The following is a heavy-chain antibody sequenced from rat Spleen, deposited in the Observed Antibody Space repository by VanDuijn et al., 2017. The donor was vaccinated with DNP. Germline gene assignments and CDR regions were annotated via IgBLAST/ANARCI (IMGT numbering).Heavy chain of an antibody. D-gene: IGHD1-3*01. CDR2: ISYDGGIT. Sequence: EVQLVESGGGLVQPGRSLKLSCAASGFTFRDYYMAWVRQAPTKGLEWVAYISYDGGITSYGDSVKGRFTISRDNAKSTLYLQMDSLRSEDTATYYCARDDYGSYGAMDAWGQGTSVTVSS. J-gene: IGHJ4*01. CDR1: GFTFRDYY. V-gene: IGHV5-20*01. CDR3: ARDDYGSYGAMDA.